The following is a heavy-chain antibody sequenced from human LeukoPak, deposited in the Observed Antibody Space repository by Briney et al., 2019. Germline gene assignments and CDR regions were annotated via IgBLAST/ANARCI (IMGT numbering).Heavy chain of an antibody. CDR2: IFYSGNT. J-gene: IGHJ4*02. V-gene: IGHV4-59*12. Sequence: SETLSLTCTVSGGSISGYFWSWIRQPPGKGLEWIGYIFYSGNTNYNPSLKSRVTISVDKSKNQFSLKLSSVTAADTAVYYCAREDRRILDYWGQGTLVTVSS. CDR1: GGSISGYF. D-gene: IGHD2-15*01. CDR3: AREDRRILDY.